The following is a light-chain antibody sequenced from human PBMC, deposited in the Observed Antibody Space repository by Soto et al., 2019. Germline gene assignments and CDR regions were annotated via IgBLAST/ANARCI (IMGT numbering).Light chain of an antibody. Sequence: TQSPDTLSLSPGERATLSCWASHSVTTHLAWFQQRPGQAPRLLIYGASTRATGIPARFSGSGSGTEFTLTISSLQSEDFAVYSCQQYNNWPLTFGGGTKVDIK. V-gene: IGKV3-15*01. CDR1: HSVTTH. J-gene: IGKJ4*01. CDR2: GAS. CDR3: QQYNNWPLT.